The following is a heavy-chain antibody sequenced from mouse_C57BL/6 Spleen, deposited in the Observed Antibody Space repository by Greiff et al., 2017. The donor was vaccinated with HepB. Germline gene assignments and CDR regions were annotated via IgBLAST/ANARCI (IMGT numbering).Heavy chain of an antibody. V-gene: IGHV5-4*03. CDR1: GFTFSSYA. Sequence: EVMLVESGGGLVKPGGSLKLSCAASGFTFSSYAMSWVRQTPEKRLEWVATISDGGSYTYYPDNVKGRFTISRDNAKNNLYLQMSHLKSEDTAMYYCARGYYSKEGYFDYWGQGTTLTVSS. CDR3: ARGYYSKEGYFDY. J-gene: IGHJ2*01. CDR2: ISDGGSYT. D-gene: IGHD2-5*01.